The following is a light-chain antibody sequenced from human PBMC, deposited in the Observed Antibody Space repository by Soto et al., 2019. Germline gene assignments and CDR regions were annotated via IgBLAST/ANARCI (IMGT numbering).Light chain of an antibody. CDR1: QGISSY. CDR2: AAS. J-gene: IGKJ4*01. V-gene: IGKV1-27*01. CDR3: QKHYSAPLT. Sequence: DIQLTQSPSFLSASVGDRVTITCWASQGISSYLAWYQQKPGKAPKLLIYAASTLQSGVPSRFNGSGSGTDFTLTINSLQPEDVATYYCQKHYSAPLTFGGGTKVDI.